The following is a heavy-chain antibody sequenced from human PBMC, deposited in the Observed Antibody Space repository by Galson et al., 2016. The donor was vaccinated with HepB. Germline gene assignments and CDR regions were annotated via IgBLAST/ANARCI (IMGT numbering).Heavy chain of an antibody. CDR1: GYSISSPYH. D-gene: IGHD3-16*01. CDR3: ARELWGSSIPDL. Sequence: SETLSLTCTVSGYSISSPYHWGWIRQPPGKGLEWIGAMHHSGSAHHNPSVESRVTISLDMSKNQFSLSLTSVTAADTAVYYCARELWGSSIPDLWGQGTLVTVSS. V-gene: IGHV4-38-2*02. CDR2: MHHSGSA. J-gene: IGHJ5*02.